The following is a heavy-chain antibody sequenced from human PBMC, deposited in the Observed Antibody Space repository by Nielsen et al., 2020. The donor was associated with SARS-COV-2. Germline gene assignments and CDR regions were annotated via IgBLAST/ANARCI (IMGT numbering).Heavy chain of an antibody. Sequence: GESLKISCAASGFSFSSYDMNWVRQAPGKALEWLSYIYGNGRNIFYAYSVKGRFTISRDNAENSLSLQMNSLRAEDTAVYYCARESVTGTDAFDIWGQGTVVTVSS. D-gene: IGHD6-19*01. J-gene: IGHJ3*02. V-gene: IGHV3-48*03. CDR3: ARESVTGTDAFDI. CDR1: GFSFSSYD. CDR2: IYGNGRNI.